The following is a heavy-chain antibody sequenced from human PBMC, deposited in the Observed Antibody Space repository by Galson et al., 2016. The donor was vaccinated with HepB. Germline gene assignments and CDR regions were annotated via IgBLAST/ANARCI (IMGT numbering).Heavy chain of an antibody. CDR1: GFTFRTHW. V-gene: IGHV3-74*03. J-gene: IGHJ4*02. Sequence: SLRLSCAASGFTFRTHWMHWVRQTPGKGLVWVSRINPEETTTTYADSVKGRCTVSRDNAKSTLYLQMNSLRAEDTAVYYCARGGYEPFDDWGQGTLVTVSS. CDR3: ARGGYEPFDD. CDR2: INPEETTT. D-gene: IGHD5-12*01.